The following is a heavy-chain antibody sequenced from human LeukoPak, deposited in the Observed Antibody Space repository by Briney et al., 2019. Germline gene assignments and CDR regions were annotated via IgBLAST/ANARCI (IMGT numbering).Heavy chain of an antibody. Sequence: SQTLSLTCTVSGGSISSGSYYWVWIRPPPGKGLVWIGSIYYSGSTYYNPTLKSRVTISVDTSKNQFSLKLSSVTAADTAVYYCARGRYSSGWIDCWGQGTLVTVSS. D-gene: IGHD6-19*01. V-gene: IGHV4-39*07. CDR1: GGSISSGSYY. J-gene: IGHJ4*02. CDR3: ARGRYSSGWIDC. CDR2: IYYSGST.